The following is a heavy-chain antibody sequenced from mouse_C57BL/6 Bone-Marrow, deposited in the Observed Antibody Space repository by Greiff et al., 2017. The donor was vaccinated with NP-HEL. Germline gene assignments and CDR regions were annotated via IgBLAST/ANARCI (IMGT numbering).Heavy chain of an antibody. CDR1: GYTFTSYG. J-gene: IGHJ1*03. D-gene: IGHD1-1*01. Sequence: QVQLQQSGAELARPGASVKLSCKASGYTFTSYGISWVKQRPGQGLEWIGEIYPRSGNTYYNEKFKGKATLTADKSYSTAYMELRSLTSEDSAVYFGATDYYGSSYWYFDVWGTGTTVTVSS. V-gene: IGHV1-81*01. CDR3: ATDYYGSSYWYFDV. CDR2: IYPRSGNT.